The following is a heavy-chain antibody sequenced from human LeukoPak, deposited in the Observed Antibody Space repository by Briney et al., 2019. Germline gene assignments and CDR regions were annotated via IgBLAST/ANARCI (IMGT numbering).Heavy chain of an antibody. CDR2: IHNSGST. V-gene: IGHV4-59*12. CDR3: ARTDYSNTNWFDP. CDR1: GGSLSTYY. Sequence: SETLSLTCTVSGGSLSTYYWSWIRQPPGKGMEWIGYIHNSGSTHYTFSLKSRVTMSLDTSKNQFSLKLTSVTAADTAVYYCARTDYSNTNWFDPWGQGTLVTVSS. D-gene: IGHD4-11*01. J-gene: IGHJ5*02.